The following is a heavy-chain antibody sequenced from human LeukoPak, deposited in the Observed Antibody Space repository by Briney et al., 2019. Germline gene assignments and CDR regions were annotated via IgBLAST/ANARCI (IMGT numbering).Heavy chain of an antibody. D-gene: IGHD1-20*01. Sequence: SETLSLTCTVSGGSISSYYWSWIRQPPGKGLEWIGYIYYSGSTNYNPSLKSRVTISVDTSKNQFSLKLSSVTAADTAVYYCARGTNWNYFDYWGQGTLVTVSS. V-gene: IGHV4-59*01. CDR2: IYYSGST. CDR1: GGSISSYY. J-gene: IGHJ4*02. CDR3: ARGTNWNYFDY.